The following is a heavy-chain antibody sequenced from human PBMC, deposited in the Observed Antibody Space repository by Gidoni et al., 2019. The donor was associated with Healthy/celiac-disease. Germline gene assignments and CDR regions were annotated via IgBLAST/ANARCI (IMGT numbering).Heavy chain of an antibody. CDR3: ARDRPPDYDILTGYYDWGHWFDP. Sequence: QVQLVQSGAEVKKPGSSVKVSCKASGGTFSSYAISWVRQAPGQGLEWMGRIIPILGIANYAQKFQGRVTITADKSTSTAYMELSSLRSEDTAVYYCARDRPPDYDILTGYYDWGHWFDPWGQGTLVTVSS. CDR1: GGTFSSYA. D-gene: IGHD3-9*01. V-gene: IGHV1-69*04. J-gene: IGHJ5*02. CDR2: IIPILGIA.